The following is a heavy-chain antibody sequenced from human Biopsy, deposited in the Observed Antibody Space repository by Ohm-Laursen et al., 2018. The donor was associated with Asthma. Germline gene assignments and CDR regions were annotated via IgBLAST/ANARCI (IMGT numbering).Heavy chain of an antibody. D-gene: IGHD1-26*01. J-gene: IGHJ4*02. CDR1: GFVFSQCG. V-gene: IGHV3-30*18. Sequence: RSLRLSCAASGFVFSQCGMHWVRQAPGKGLEWVAVISFDGSNKDYADSVKGRFTISRDNSKNTLHLEMNSLRVEDTAVYYCPKDVFPGWELRRGPDYWGQGTLVTVSS. CDR3: PKDVFPGWELRRGPDY. CDR2: ISFDGSNK.